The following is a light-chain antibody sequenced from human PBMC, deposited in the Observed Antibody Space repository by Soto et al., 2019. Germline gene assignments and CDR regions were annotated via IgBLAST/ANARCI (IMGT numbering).Light chain of an antibody. CDR1: QSVSSY. CDR3: YQYGNLPSWR. Sequence: IERDKAPSTQSVSRGDRNNITCRASQSVSSYLAWYQQKPGQAPRLLIYDASNRATGIPARFSGSGSGTDFTLTKRRLASEDFPRSCCYQYGNLPSWRVDHGTEVDIK. CDR2: DAS. J-gene: IGKJ1*01. V-gene: IGKV3D-15*01.